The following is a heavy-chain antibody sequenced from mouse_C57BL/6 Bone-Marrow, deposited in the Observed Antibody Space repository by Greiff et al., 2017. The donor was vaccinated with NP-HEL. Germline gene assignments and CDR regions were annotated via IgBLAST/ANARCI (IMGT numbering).Heavy chain of an antibody. Sequence: QVQLQQSGAELVRPGTSVKVSCKASGYAFTNYLIEWVKQRPGQGLEWIGVINPGSGGTNYNEKFKGKATLTADKSSSTAYMQLSSLTSEDSAVYFCAREGKLSSGYVRAMDYWGQGTSVTVSS. D-gene: IGHD3-2*02. CDR2: INPGSGGT. CDR3: AREGKLSSGYVRAMDY. CDR1: GYAFTNYL. J-gene: IGHJ4*01. V-gene: IGHV1-54*01.